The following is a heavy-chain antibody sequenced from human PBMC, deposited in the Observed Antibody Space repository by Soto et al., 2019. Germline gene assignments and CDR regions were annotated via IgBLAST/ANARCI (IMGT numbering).Heavy chain of an antibody. Sequence: EVQLVESGGGLVQPGGSPNLSCAAPGSPFGGLALHWARRAPGKGREWVGGIRSNPNNYGTEYGASVKGRFTISRDDSKNTAYLQMNSLNTEDTAVYYCSRQASDFWSGKPQYYMDVWGKGTTVTVSS. CDR1: GSPFGGLA. CDR3: SRQASDFWSGKPQYYMDV. J-gene: IGHJ6*03. D-gene: IGHD3-3*01. CDR2: IRSNPNNYGT. V-gene: IGHV3-73*01.